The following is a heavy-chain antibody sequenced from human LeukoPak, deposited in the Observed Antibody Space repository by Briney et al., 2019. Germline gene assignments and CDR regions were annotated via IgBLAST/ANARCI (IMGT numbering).Heavy chain of an antibody. Sequence: GASVKVSCKASGGTFSSYAISWVRQAPGQGLEWMGGIIPIFGTANYAQKFQGRVTITADESTSTAYMELSSLRSEDTAVYYCARAPPLYDILTGYCSDYMDVWGKGTTVTVSS. CDR1: GGTFSSYA. CDR2: IIPIFGTA. D-gene: IGHD3-9*01. J-gene: IGHJ6*03. V-gene: IGHV1-69*13. CDR3: ARAPPLYDILTGYCSDYMDV.